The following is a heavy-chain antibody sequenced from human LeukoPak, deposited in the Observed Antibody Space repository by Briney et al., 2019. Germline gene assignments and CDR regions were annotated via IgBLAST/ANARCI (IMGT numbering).Heavy chain of an antibody. J-gene: IGHJ4*02. Sequence: GGSLRLSCAASGFTFSSYSMNWVRQAPGKGLEWVSSVSSNSYIYNADSVKGRFTISRDNAKNPLYLQMNSLRAEDTAVYYCARDQGLLVVAGRFGYWGQGTLVTVSS. D-gene: IGHD6-19*01. CDR2: VSSNSYI. CDR3: ARDQGLLVVAGRFGY. V-gene: IGHV3-21*01. CDR1: GFTFSSYS.